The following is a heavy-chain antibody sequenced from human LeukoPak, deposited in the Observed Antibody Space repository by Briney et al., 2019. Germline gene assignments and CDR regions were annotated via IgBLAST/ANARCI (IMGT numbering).Heavy chain of an antibody. D-gene: IGHD2-2*01. Sequence: ASVKVSCKASGGTFSSYAISWVRQAPGQGLEWMGGIIPIFGTANHTQKFQGRVTITADESTSTAYMELSSLRSEDTAVYYCARDSVRYCSSTSCSRTAFDIWGQGTMVTVSS. J-gene: IGHJ3*02. CDR2: IIPIFGTA. CDR1: GGTFSSYA. V-gene: IGHV1-69*13. CDR3: ARDSVRYCSSTSCSRTAFDI.